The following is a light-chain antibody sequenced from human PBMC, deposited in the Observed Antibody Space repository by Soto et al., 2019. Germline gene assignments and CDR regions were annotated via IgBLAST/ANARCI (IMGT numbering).Light chain of an antibody. J-gene: IGLJ1*01. CDR3: QSYDSSLSGYV. CDR2: GNS. CDR1: SSNIGAGYD. V-gene: IGLV1-40*01. Sequence: QSVLTQPPSVSGAPGQTVTISCTLSSSNIGAGYDVHWYQQLPGTAPKLLIYGNSNRPSGVPDRFSGSKSGTSASLAITRLQAEDEADYYCQSYDSSLSGYVFGTGTKLTVL.